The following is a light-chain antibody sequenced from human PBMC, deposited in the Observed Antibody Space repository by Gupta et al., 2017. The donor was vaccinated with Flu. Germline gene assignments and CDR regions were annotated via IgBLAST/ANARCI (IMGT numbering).Light chain of an antibody. CDR2: KAS. CDR3: MQSTRWPWT. Sequence: GVLTQSPLSLPVTLGQPASISCRSSQSLVYSDGDSYVSWFHQRPGQSPRRLIYKASNRDPGVPDRISGSGSGTDFTLKISRVEAEDVGVYYCMQSTRWPWTFGQGTKVEIK. V-gene: IGKV2-30*01. J-gene: IGKJ1*01. CDR1: QSLVYSDGDSY.